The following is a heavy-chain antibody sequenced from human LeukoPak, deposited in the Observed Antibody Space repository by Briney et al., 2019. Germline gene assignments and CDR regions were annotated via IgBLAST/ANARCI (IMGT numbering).Heavy chain of an antibody. CDR1: GFTFSSYA. D-gene: IGHD3-10*01. Sequence: GGSLRLSCGASGFTFSSYAMTWVRQAPGKGLEWVSTISGGGSSTYYADSVKGRFTISRDNSKKRLHLQMNSLRAEDTAVYYCAKDKYYYGSGRNDAFDIWGQGTMVIVSS. V-gene: IGHV3-23*01. J-gene: IGHJ3*02. CDR2: ISGGGSST. CDR3: AKDKYYYGSGRNDAFDI.